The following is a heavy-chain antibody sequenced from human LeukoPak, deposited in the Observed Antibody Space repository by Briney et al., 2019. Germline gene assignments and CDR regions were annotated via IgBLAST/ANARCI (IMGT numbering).Heavy chain of an antibody. Sequence: PGGSLRLSCAAPGFTFSSYEMNWVRQAPGKGLEWVSYISSSGSTIYYADSVKGRFTISRDNAKNSLYLQMNSLRAEDTAVYYCARDRDPGYNDSSGYRRVNAFDIWGQGTMVTVSS. CDR2: ISSSGSTI. V-gene: IGHV3-48*03. CDR1: GFTFSSYE. CDR3: ARDRDPGYNDSSGYRRVNAFDI. J-gene: IGHJ3*02. D-gene: IGHD3-22*01.